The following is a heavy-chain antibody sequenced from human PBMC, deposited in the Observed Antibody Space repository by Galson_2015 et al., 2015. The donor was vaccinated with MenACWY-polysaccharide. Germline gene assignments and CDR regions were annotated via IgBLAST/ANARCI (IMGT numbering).Heavy chain of an antibody. D-gene: IGHD1-26*01. CDR2: ISGSGGST. Sequence: SLRLSCAASGFTFSSYAMSWVRQAPGKGLEWVSAISGSGGSTYYADSVKGRFTISRDNSKNTLYLQMNSLRADDTAVYYCASGRYRNAFEIWGQGTLVTVSS. V-gene: IGHV3-23*01. CDR1: GFTFSSYA. CDR3: ASGRYRNAFEI. J-gene: IGHJ3*02.